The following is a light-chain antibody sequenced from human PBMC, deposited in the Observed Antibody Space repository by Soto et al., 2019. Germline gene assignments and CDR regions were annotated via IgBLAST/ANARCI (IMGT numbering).Light chain of an antibody. J-gene: IGLJ3*02. CDR2: DVS. V-gene: IGLV2-11*01. CDR3: CSYAGKYTRV. Sequence: QSALTQPRSVSGSPGQSVTISCIGTSSDVGGYNYVSWYQHHPGKAPKVIIYDVSRRPSGVPDRFSGSKSANTASLTISGLQAEDEADYYCCSYAGKYTRVFGGGTKLPVL. CDR1: SSDVGGYNY.